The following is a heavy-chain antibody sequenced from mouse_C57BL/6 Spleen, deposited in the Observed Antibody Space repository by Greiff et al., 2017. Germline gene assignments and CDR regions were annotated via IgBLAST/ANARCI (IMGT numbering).Heavy chain of an antibody. CDR3: ARHEADDVYYVEGAMDY. J-gene: IGHJ4*01. CDR1: GYTFTEYT. CDR2: FYPGRGSI. V-gene: IGHV1-62-2*01. Sequence: VQLQQSGAELVKPGASVKLSCKASGYTFTEYTLHWVKQRSGQGLAWIGWFYPGRGSIQYNEQFKDKATLTADKSSSTVYMVLSSLTSEDSAVYFCARHEADDVYYVEGAMDYWGQGTSVTVSS. D-gene: IGHD2-3*01.